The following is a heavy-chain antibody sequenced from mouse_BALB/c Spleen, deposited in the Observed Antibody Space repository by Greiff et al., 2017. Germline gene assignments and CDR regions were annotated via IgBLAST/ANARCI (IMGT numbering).Heavy chain of an antibody. CDR1: GFNIKDTY. D-gene: IGHD2-4*01. CDR2: IDPANGNT. Sequence: VQLQQSGAELVKPGASVKLSCTASGFNIKDTYMHWVKQRPEQGLEWIGRIDPANGNTKYDPKFQGKATITADTSSNKAYLQVSSLTSEDTAVYYCASYYDYGWIADWGEGTMGAVSA. CDR3: ASYYDYGWIAD. V-gene: IGHV14-3*02. J-gene: IGHJ3*01.